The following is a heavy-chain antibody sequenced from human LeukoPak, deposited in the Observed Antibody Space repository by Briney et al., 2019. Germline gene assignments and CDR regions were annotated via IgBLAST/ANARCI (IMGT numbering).Heavy chain of an antibody. J-gene: IGHJ6*02. CDR3: ARDGNTSGFWSGYYTDYYYGMAV. Sequence: ASVKVSCTASGYTFTSYYMHWVRQAPGQGLEWMGIINPSGGSTSYAQKFQGRVTMTRDTSTSTVYMELSSLRSEDTAVYYCARDGNTSGFWSGYYTDYYYGMAVWGQGTTVTVSS. D-gene: IGHD3-3*01. V-gene: IGHV1-46*01. CDR2: INPSGGST. CDR1: GYTFTSYY.